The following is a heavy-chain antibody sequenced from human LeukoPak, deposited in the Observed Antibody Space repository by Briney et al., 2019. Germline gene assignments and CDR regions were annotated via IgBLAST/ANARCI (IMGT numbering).Heavy chain of an antibody. J-gene: IGHJ4*02. D-gene: IGHD2-2*01. CDR2: ISAYNGNT. CDR1: GYTFTSYG. Sequence: GASVKASCKASGYTFTSYGISWVRQAPGQGLEWMGWISAYNGNTNYAQKLQGRVTMTTDTSTTTAYMELRSLRSDDTAVYYCAKDHQYDFDYWGQGTLVTVSS. CDR3: AKDHQYDFDY. V-gene: IGHV1-18*01.